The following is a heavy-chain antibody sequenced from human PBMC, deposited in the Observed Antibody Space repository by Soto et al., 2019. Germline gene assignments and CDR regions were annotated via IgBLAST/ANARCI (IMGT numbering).Heavy chain of an antibody. CDR2: IYYSGNT. CDR1: GGSISSSNYY. D-gene: IGHD1-7*01. CDR3: VRLGYGSWNSYFDY. Sequence: PSETLSLTCTVSGGSISSSNYYWGWVRQPPGKSLEWIATIYYSGNTYYSPSLKSRVSISIDTSRNQFSLKLNSVTAADTAVYNCVRLGYGSWNSYFDYWGQGTLVTVSS. V-gene: IGHV4-39*01. J-gene: IGHJ4*02.